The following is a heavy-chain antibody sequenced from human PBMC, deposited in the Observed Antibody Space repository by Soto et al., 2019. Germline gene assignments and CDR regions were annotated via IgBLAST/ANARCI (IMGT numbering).Heavy chain of an antibody. CDR2: INPIGGST. Sequence: ASVKVSCKASGYTFTSYYMLWVRQAPGQGLEWMGIINPIGGSTSYAQKFHGRVTITTDTSTSTVYMELSSLRSEDTAVYYCAGGSTDPESLNDWGRGTRVTVSS. V-gene: IGHV1-46*01. J-gene: IGHJ1*01. CDR3: AGGSTDPESLND. D-gene: IGHD2-2*01. CDR1: GYTFTSYY.